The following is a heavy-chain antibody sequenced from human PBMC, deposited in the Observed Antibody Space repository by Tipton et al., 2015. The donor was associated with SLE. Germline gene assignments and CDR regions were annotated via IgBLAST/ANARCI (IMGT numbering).Heavy chain of an antibody. D-gene: IGHD7-27*01. CDR2: TNQDESEK. Sequence: SLRLSCAASGFSFSSSWMSWLRQAPGKGLEWVANTNQDESEKYNVDSVKGRFTVSRDNAKNSLYLQMNSLTGEDTALYYCAKAVWAPLTDAFDIWGQGTMVTVSS. J-gene: IGHJ3*02. CDR3: AKAVWAPLTDAFDI. V-gene: IGHV3-7*03. CDR1: GFSFSSSW.